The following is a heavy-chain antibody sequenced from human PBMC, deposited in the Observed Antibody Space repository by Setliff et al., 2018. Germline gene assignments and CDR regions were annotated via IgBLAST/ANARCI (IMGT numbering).Heavy chain of an antibody. Sequence: PSETLSLTCTVSGGSISSGDYYWSWIRQPPGKGLEWIGYIYSSGSTYYNPSLKSRVSISVDTSKNQFSLKLSSVTAADTAVYYCAREISTYSGSYYFVFPGAFDIWGQGTMVTVSS. CDR3: AREISTYSGSYYFVFPGAFDI. J-gene: IGHJ3*02. V-gene: IGHV4-30-4*08. CDR1: GGSISSGDYY. D-gene: IGHD1-26*01. CDR2: IYSSGST.